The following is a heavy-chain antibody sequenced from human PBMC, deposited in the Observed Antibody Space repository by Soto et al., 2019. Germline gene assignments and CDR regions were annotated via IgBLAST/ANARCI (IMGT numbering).Heavy chain of an antibody. Sequence: ASVKVSCKASGYTFTRFGISWVRQAPGQGLEWMGWISAFNGATNYAQKFQDRITMTTDTPTSTAYMELSRLRSDDTAVYYCATSRTSIAVAGETEYYFDYWGQGTLVTVSS. CDR2: ISAFNGAT. CDR3: ATSRTSIAVAGETEYYFDY. J-gene: IGHJ4*02. D-gene: IGHD6-19*01. CDR1: GYTFTRFG. V-gene: IGHV1-18*01.